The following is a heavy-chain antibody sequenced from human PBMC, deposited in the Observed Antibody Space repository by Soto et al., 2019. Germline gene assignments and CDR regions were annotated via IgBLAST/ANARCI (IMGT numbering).Heavy chain of an antibody. J-gene: IGHJ6*02. V-gene: IGHV3-23*01. CDR3: AKDTHYYGSGTLDRYYYYYGMDV. Sequence: GGSLRLSCAASGLTFSSYAMSWVRQAPGKGLEWVSAISGSGGSTYYADSVKGRFTISRDNSKNTLYLQMNSLRAEDTAVYYCAKDTHYYGSGTLDRYYYYYGMDVWGQGTTVTVSS. D-gene: IGHD3-10*01. CDR1: GLTFSSYA. CDR2: ISGSGGST.